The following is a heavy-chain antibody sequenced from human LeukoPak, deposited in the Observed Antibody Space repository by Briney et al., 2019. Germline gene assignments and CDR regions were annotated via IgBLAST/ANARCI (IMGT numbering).Heavy chain of an antibody. CDR3: ARDALGYSSGWYYFDY. CDR1: GYSFTSYW. D-gene: IGHD6-19*01. J-gene: IGHJ4*02. Sequence: GESLKISCKGSGYSFTSYWIGRVRQMPGKGLEWMGIIYPGDSDTRYSPSFQGQVTISADKSISTAYLQWSSLKASDTAMYYCARDALGYSSGWYYFDYWGQGTLVTVSS. CDR2: IYPGDSDT. V-gene: IGHV5-51*01.